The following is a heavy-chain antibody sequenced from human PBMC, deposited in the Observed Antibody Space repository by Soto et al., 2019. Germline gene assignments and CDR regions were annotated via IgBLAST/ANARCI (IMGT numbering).Heavy chain of an antibody. Sequence: QVQLVQSGAEVKKPGASVKVSCKASGYTFTSYGISWVRQAPGQGLEGMGWISAYNGNTNYAQKLQGRGTMTTDTSTSTAYMELRSLRSDDTAVYYCASHVDYCSGGSCPNYWGQGTLVTGSS. V-gene: IGHV1-18*01. CDR1: GYTFTSYG. CDR3: ASHVDYCSGGSCPNY. D-gene: IGHD2-15*01. J-gene: IGHJ4*02. CDR2: ISAYNGNT.